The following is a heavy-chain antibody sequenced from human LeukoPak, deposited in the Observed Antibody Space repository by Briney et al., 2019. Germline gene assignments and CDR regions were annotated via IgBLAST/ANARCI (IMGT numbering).Heavy chain of an antibody. CDR2: IYYSGST. CDR1: GGSINTYF. J-gene: IGHJ4*02. Sequence: SETLSLTCTVSGGSINTYFWSWIRQPPGKGLEWIGYIYYSGSTNYNPSLRSRVTISVDTSKNQFSLKLNSVTAADTAVYYCARRNGRSYFDYWGQGTLATVSS. CDR3: ARRNGRSYFDY. V-gene: IGHV4-59*12. D-gene: IGHD3-10*01.